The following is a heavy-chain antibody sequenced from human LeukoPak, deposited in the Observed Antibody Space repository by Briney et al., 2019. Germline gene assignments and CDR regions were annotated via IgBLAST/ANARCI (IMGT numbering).Heavy chain of an antibody. CDR1: GFTFSSYG. CDR3: AKDAPLIVVVPAALPDY. V-gene: IGHV3-30*18. D-gene: IGHD2-2*01. J-gene: IGHJ4*02. CDR2: ISYDGSNK. Sequence: PGRSLRLSCAASGFTFSSYGMHWVRQAPGKGLEWVAVISYDGSNKYYADSVKGRFTISRDNSKNTLYLQMNSLRAEDTAVYYCAKDAPLIVVVPAALPDYWGQGTLVTVSS.